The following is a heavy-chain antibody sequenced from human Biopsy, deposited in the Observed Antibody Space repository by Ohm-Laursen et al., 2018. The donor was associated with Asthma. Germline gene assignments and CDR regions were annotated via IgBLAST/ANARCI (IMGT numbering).Heavy chain of an antibody. CDR2: ISSSSTYF. CDR3: ARVDTIFGVVIPIYYYYGMDV. D-gene: IGHD3-3*01. Sequence: SPKISVASSGFTFRSYSMKRLRQAPGKGLELVSSISSSSTYFSYADSVKGGFTISRDNAKNSLYLQMNSLRAEDTAVYYCARVDTIFGVVIPIYYYYGMDVWGQGTTVTVSS. J-gene: IGHJ6*02. V-gene: IGHV3-21*01. CDR1: GFTFRSYS.